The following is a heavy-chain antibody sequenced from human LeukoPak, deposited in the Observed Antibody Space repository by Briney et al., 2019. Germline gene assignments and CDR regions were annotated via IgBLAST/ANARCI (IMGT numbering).Heavy chain of an antibody. CDR3: ARLLNAAFDI. CDR2: TYYRSEWYY. CDR1: GDSVSSNSVV. V-gene: IGHV6-1*01. J-gene: IGHJ3*02. Sequence: SQTLSLTCAISGDSVSSNSVVWNWIRQSPSRGLEWLGRTYYRSEWYYHYAVSVKSRITINPDTSNNQCSLQLNSVTPDGTGVYCCARLLNAAFDIWGLGTMVTVSS.